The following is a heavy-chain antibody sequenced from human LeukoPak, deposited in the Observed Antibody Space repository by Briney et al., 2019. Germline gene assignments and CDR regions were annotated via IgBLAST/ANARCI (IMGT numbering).Heavy chain of an antibody. CDR1: GGSISSYY. V-gene: IGHV4-59*12. CDR3: ARDPTWGPTYYFDY. D-gene: IGHD7-27*01. Sequence: TPSETLSLTCTVSGGSISSYYWSWIRQPPGKGLEWIGYIYYSGSTNYNPSLKSRVTISVDTSKNQFSLKLSSVTAADTAVYYCARDPTWGPTYYFDYWGQGTLVTVSS. CDR2: IYYSGST. J-gene: IGHJ4*02.